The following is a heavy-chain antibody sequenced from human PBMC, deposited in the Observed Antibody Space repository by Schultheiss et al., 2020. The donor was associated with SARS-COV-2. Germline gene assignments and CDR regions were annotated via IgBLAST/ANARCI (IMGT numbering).Heavy chain of an antibody. Sequence: GESLKISCAASGFTFSSYAMSWVRQAPGKGLEWVSAISGSGGTTYYADSVKGRFTISRDNSKNTLYLQMNSLRAEDTAIYYCAKSRIMATYYYYGMDVWGQGTTVTVSS. V-gene: IGHV3-23*01. D-gene: IGHD2-8*01. CDR3: AKSRIMATYYYYGMDV. J-gene: IGHJ6*02. CDR2: ISGSGGTT. CDR1: GFTFSSYA.